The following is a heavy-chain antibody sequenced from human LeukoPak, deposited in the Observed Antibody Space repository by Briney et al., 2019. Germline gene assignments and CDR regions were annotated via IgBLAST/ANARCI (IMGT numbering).Heavy chain of an antibody. CDR2: IYYSGST. J-gene: IGHJ6*03. Sequence: SQTLSLTCTVSGGSISSGDYYWSWIRQPPGKGLEWIGYIYYSGSTYYNPSLKSRVTISVDTSKNQFSLKLSSVTAADTAVYYCARMGIPSYYMDVWGKGTTVTVS. CDR3: ARMGIPSYYMDV. V-gene: IGHV4-30-4*08. D-gene: IGHD2-21*01. CDR1: GGSISSGDYY.